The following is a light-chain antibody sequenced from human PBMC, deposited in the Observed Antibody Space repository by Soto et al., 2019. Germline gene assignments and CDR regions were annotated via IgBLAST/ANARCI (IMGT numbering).Light chain of an antibody. V-gene: IGLV2-8*01. CDR1: SSDVGAYKY. CDR3: TSYVGNDIWV. Sequence: QSALTQPPSASGSPGQSVTISCTGTSSDVGAYKYVSWYQQYPGKAPKLMIYEVTKRPSGVPDRFSGSKSGNTASLTVSGLQAEDEADYYCTSYVGNDIWVFGGGTKCTVL. J-gene: IGLJ3*02. CDR2: EVT.